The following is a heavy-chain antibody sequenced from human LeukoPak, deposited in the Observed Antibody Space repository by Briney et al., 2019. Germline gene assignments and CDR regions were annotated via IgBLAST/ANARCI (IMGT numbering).Heavy chain of an antibody. CDR2: IKQDGSEK. V-gene: IGHV3-7*01. Sequence: GGSLRLSCAASGFTFSSYWMSWVRQAPGKGLEWVANIKQDGSEKYYVDSVKGRFTISRDNAKNSLYLQMNSLRAEDTAVYYCARAREDSSGWYGGGYYWGQGTLVTVSS. D-gene: IGHD6-19*01. CDR3: ARAREDSSGWYGGGYY. CDR1: GFTFSSYW. J-gene: IGHJ4*02.